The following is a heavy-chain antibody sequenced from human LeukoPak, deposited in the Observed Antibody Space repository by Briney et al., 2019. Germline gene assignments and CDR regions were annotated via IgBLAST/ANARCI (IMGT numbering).Heavy chain of an antibody. J-gene: IGHJ4*02. Sequence: RGSLRLSCAASGFTFRDYWIHWVRQAPGKGLVWVSRINTDGSITNYADSVKGRFSISRDNAKNTLYLQMSSLRAEDTAVYYCARDRGPRTGFMVREAYDYWGQGTLVTVSS. CDR1: GFTFRDYW. D-gene: IGHD3-10*01. CDR3: ARDRGPRTGFMVREAYDY. V-gene: IGHV3-74*01. CDR2: INTDGSIT.